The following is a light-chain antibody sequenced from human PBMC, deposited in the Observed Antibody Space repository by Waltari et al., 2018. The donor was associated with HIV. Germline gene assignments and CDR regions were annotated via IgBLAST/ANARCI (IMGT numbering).Light chain of an antibody. J-gene: IGLJ2*01. V-gene: IGLV2-23*02. CDR2: EVS. CDR3: CSYAGSSTPVV. Sequence: QSALTQPASVSGSPGQSITISCTGTSSDVGSYNLVSWYQQHPGKAPKLMIYEVSKRPSGVSNRFSGSKSGNTASRTISGLQAEDEADYYCCSYAGSSTPVVFGGGTKLTVL. CDR1: SSDVGSYNL.